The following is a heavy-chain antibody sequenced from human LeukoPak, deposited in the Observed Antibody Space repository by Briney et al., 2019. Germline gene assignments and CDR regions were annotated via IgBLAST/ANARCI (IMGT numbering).Heavy chain of an antibody. CDR3: ARDLGGLP. J-gene: IGHJ5*02. D-gene: IGHD3/OR15-3a*01. CDR1: GSTFSDFQ. Sequence: GGSLRLSCAASGSTFSDFQMAWIRQAPGKGLEWISYISRGGSSTSYADSVRGRFTISRDNSKNTLYLQMNSLRVEDTAVYYCARDLGGLPWGQGTLVTVSS. V-gene: IGHV3-11*04. CDR2: ISRGGSST.